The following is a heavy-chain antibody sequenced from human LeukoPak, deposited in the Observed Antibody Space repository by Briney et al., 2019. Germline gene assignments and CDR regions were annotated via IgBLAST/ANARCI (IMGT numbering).Heavy chain of an antibody. CDR2: IYYSGNS. CDR1: GGSISSDYF. CDR3: ARDSFPLRGGAPPSFDP. Sequence: SQTLSLTCTVSGGSISSDYFWSWIRQHPGKGLEWIGYIYYSGNSYYNPSLKSRVTISVDTSKNPLSLTLSSVPAADTDVYYCARDSFPLRGGAPPSFDPWGKGTLVTVSS. V-gene: IGHV4-31*03. D-gene: IGHD3-10*01. J-gene: IGHJ5*02.